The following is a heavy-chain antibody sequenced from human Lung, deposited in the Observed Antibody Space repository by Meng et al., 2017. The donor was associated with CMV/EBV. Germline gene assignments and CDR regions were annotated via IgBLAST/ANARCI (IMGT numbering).Heavy chain of an antibody. CDR3: VRLAPDVNYFDN. D-gene: IGHD2-2*01. V-gene: IGHV4-4*07. J-gene: IGHJ4*02. CDR1: GGSVIGYY. Sequence: PEAGPGLVKPVENPSLTCSGSGGSVIGYYWNWIRQPAGKGLEWIGRIYSSGLTHYNPSLENRITMSVDTSKNHFSLDLTSVTAADTARYYCVRLAPDVNYFDNWGQGTLVTVSS. CDR2: IYSSGLT.